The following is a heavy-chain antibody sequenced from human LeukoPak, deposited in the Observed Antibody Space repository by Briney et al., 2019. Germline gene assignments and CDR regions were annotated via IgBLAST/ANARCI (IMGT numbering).Heavy chain of an antibody. CDR2: IYTSGST. J-gene: IGHJ5*02. CDR3: ARETYYYDSSGYYSWFDP. V-gene: IGHV4-4*07. Sequence: SETLPLTCTVSGGSISSYYWSWIRQPAGKGLEWIGRIYTSGSTNYNPSLKSRVTMSVDTSKNQFSLKLSSVTAADTAVYYCARETYYYDSSGYYSWFDPWGQGTLVTVSS. D-gene: IGHD3-22*01. CDR1: GGSISSYY.